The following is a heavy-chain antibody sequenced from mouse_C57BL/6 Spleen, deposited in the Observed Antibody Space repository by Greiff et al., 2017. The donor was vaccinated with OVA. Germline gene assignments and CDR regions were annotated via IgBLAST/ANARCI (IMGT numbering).Heavy chain of an antibody. CDR3: ARHGDYGSLDY. Sequence: EVKLVDSGGGLVKPGGSLKLSCAASGFTFSSYTMSWVRQPPEKRLEWVATISGGGGNTYYPDSVKGRFTISRDNAKNTLYLQMSSLRSEDTALYYCARHGDYGSLDYWGQGTTLTVSS. V-gene: IGHV5-9*01. CDR2: ISGGGGNT. J-gene: IGHJ2*01. D-gene: IGHD1-1*01. CDR1: GFTFSSYT.